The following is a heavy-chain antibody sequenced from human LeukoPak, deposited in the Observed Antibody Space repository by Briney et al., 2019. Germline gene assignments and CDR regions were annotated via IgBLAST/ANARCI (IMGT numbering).Heavy chain of an antibody. CDR1: GFTVSSNY. J-gene: IGHJ5*02. CDR3: TSGLAASGNWGGHWFDP. CDR2: IYSDGNT. V-gene: IGHV3-53*01. D-gene: IGHD6-13*01. Sequence: GGSLRLSCTASGFTVSSNYMSWVRQAPGKGLEWVSVIYSDGNTYYADSVKGRFTISRDNSKNTLYLQMNSLKTEDTAVYYCTSGLAASGNWGGHWFDPWGQGTQVTVSS.